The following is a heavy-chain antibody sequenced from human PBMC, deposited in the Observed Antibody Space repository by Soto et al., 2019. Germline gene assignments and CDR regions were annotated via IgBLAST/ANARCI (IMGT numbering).Heavy chain of an antibody. D-gene: IGHD3-10*01. J-gene: IGHJ4*02. CDR1: CGSINSRYC. V-gene: IGHV4-4*02. Sequence: SEPLSLTCAVSCGSINSRYCWSFVRQSPGKGLEWIGEIYHSGSTNYNPSLKSRVTISVDKSKNQFSLNLSSVTAADTAVYYCARDQNGSGNYYTRYFDYWGQGTLVTVS. CDR3: ARDQNGSGNYYTRYFDY. CDR2: IYHSGST.